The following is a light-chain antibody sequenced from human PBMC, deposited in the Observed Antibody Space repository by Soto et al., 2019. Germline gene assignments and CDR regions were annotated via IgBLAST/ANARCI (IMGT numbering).Light chain of an antibody. CDR2: EVT. V-gene: IGLV2-8*01. J-gene: IGLJ1*01. Sequence: QSALTQPPSASGSPGQSVTISCTGTSSDVGAYNYVSWYQQHPGKAPKLMIYEVTKRPSGVPDRFSGSKSGNTASLTVSGLQAEDEADYYCSSYTARGTRVFGTGTKLTVL. CDR3: SSYTARGTRV. CDR1: SSDVGAYNY.